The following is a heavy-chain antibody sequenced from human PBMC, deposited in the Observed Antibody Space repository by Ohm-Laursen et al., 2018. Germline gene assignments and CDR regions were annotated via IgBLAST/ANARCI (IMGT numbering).Heavy chain of an antibody. CDR3: ARRGHAFDI. CDR2: ISYSGST. CDR1: GGSISSDF. Sequence: TLSLTCPVSGGSISSDFWTWIRQPPGKGLEWIGHISYSGSTEYNPSLKSRVTISLNTSKNQFSLKLSSVTAADTAVYYCARRGHAFDIWGQGTMVTVSS. J-gene: IGHJ3*02. V-gene: IGHV4-59*01.